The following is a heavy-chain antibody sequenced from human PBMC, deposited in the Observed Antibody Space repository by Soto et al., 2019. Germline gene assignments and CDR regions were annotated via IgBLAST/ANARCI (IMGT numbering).Heavy chain of an antibody. CDR1: GYTFITYG. V-gene: IGHV1-18*01. CDR3: ARGPTDYYDNSANYFLDY. D-gene: IGHD3-22*01. CDR2: ISTYNGNT. J-gene: IGHJ4*02. Sequence: QVQLVQSGAEVKKPGASVKVSCKASGYTFITYGVSWVRQAPGQGLDWLGWISTYNGNTRYAERLQGRVTMTTDTTTNKGYMELRNLRSDDTAVYYCARGPTDYYDNSANYFLDYWGQGTLDTVSS.